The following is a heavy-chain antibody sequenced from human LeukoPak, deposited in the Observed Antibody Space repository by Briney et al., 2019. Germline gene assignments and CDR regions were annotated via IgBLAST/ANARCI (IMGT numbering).Heavy chain of an antibody. CDR2: IDISGGST. CDR1: GFTFSSHA. Sequence: QAGGSLRLSCAASGFTFSSHAMCWVRQAPGKGLEWVSSIDISGGSTYYADSVKGRFTISRDNSKNTLYLQMNSVRVEDTALYYCAREVHGDYDIWGQGTRVTVSS. J-gene: IGHJ3*02. D-gene: IGHD4-17*01. CDR3: AREVHGDYDI. V-gene: IGHV3-23*01.